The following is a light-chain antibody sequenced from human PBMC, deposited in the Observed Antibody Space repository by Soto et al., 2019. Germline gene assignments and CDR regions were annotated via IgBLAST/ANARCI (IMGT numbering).Light chain of an antibody. J-gene: IGKJ1*01. V-gene: IGKV3-11*01. CDR1: QSVSSD. CDR3: QQRSNWPGT. CDR2: DAS. Sequence: EIVLTQSPGTLSLSPGERATLSCRASQSVSSDLAWYQQKPGQAPRLLIFDASNRATGTPARFSVSGSGTDFTLTISSLGPEDFAVYYCQQRSNWPGTFGQGTRVEIK.